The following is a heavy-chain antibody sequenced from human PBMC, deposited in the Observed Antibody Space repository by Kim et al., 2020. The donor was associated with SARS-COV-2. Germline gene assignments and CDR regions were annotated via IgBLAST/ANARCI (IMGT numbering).Heavy chain of an antibody. CDR3: ARGGGGLVPAAQPYYYMDV. Sequence: SETLSLTCAVYGGSFSGYYWSWIRQPPGKGLEWIGEINHSGSTNYNPSLKSRVTILVDTSKNQFSLKLSSVTAADTAVYYCARGGGGLVPAAQPYYYMDVSGEGTTGTVSS. V-gene: IGHV4-34*01. CDR2: INHSGST. CDR1: GGSFSGYY. D-gene: IGHD2-2*01. J-gene: IGHJ6*03.